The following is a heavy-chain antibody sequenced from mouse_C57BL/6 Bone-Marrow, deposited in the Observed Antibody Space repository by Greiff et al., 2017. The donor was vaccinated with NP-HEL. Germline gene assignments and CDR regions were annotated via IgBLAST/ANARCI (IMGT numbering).Heavy chain of an antibody. CDR2: IYPRSGNT. V-gene: IGHV1-81*01. CDR1: GYTFTSYG. Sequence: VQLQQSGAELARPGASVKLSCKASGYTFTSYGISWVKQRTGQGLEWIGEIYPRSGNTYYNEKFKGKATLTADKSSSTAYMGLRSLTSEDSAVYFCARAQADYYYAMDDWGKGTSVTVSS. J-gene: IGHJ4*01. CDR3: ARAQADYYYAMDD. D-gene: IGHD3-2*02.